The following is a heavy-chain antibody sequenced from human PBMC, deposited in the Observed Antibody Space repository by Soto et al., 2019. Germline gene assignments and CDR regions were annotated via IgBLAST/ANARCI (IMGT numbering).Heavy chain of an antibody. D-gene: IGHD3-16*01. Sequence: QITLKESGPTLVKPTQTLTLTCTFSGFSLSASGVGVGWIRQPPGKALEWLAIIYWDDAKHYSPSLKSSLTNTKETSKNQVVLKMTNMDPVDTATYFFAHKGGGDRILDYWGQGTLVTVSS. J-gene: IGHJ4*02. CDR3: AHKGGGDRILDY. V-gene: IGHV2-5*02. CDR1: GFSLSASGVG. CDR2: IYWDDAK.